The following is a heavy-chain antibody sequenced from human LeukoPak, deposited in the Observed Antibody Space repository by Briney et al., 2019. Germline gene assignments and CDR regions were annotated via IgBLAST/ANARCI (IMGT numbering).Heavy chain of an antibody. CDR3: ARLTHYYYGSGSPRHYYYGMDV. J-gene: IGHJ6*02. D-gene: IGHD3-10*01. CDR1: GGSISSYY. CDR2: IYYSGSI. V-gene: IGHV4-59*08. Sequence: PSETLSLTCTVSGGSISSYYWSWIRQPPGKGLEWIGYIYYSGSINYNPSLKSRVTISVDTSKNQFSLKLSSVTAADTAVYYCARLTHYYYGSGSPRHYYYGMDVWGQGTLVTVSS.